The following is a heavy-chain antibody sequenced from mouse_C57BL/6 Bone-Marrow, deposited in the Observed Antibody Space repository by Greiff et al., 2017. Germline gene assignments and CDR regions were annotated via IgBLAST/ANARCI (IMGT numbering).Heavy chain of an antibody. Sequence: QVHVKQSGAELVRPGTSVKMSCKASGYTFTNYWIGWAKQRPGHGLEWIGDIYPGGGYTNYNEKFKGKATLTADKSSSTAYMQFSSLTSEDSAIYYCATDYGYDWFAYWGQGTLVTVSA. CDR1: GYTFTNYW. V-gene: IGHV1-63*01. CDR3: ATDYGYDWFAY. CDR2: IYPGGGYT. J-gene: IGHJ3*01. D-gene: IGHD2-2*01.